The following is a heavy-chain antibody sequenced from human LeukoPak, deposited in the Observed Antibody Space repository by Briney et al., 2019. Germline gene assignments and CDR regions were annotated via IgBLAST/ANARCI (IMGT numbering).Heavy chain of an antibody. Sequence: PGGSLRLSCAASGFTFGSYGMHWVRQAPGKGLEWVAVISYDGSNKYYADSVKGRFTISRDNSKNTLYLQMNSLRAEDTAVYYCAKDRYYYDSSGYGDYWGQGTLVTVSS. J-gene: IGHJ4*02. V-gene: IGHV3-30*18. CDR1: GFTFGSYG. CDR2: ISYDGSNK. CDR3: AKDRYYYDSSGYGDY. D-gene: IGHD3-22*01.